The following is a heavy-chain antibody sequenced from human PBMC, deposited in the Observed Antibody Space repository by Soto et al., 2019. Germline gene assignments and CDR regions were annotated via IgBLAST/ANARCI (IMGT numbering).Heavy chain of an antibody. V-gene: IGHV3-23*01. D-gene: IGHD3-10*01. CDR3: ANPYLHYYGSGSHDPFPYYYYGMDV. CDR2: ISGSGGST. J-gene: IGHJ6*02. Sequence: GGSLRLSCAASGFTFSSYAMSWVRQAPGKGLEWVSAISGSGGSTYYADSVKGRFTISRDNSKNTLYLQMNSLRAEDTAVYYCANPYLHYYGSGSHDPFPYYYYGMDVWGQGTTVTVSS. CDR1: GFTFSSYA.